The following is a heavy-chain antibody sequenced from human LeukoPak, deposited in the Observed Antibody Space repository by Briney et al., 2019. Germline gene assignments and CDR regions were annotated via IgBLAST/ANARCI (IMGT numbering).Heavy chain of an antibody. Sequence: GASVKVSCKTSGYTFTGYFMHWVRQAPGQGLEWMGWINPNTGGTNYAQKFQGRVTMTGDTSISTTYMELSRLRSDDTAVYYCARAVLLWSFDPWGQGTLVTVSS. J-gene: IGHJ5*02. D-gene: IGHD3-10*01. V-gene: IGHV1-2*02. CDR1: GYTFTGYF. CDR2: INPNTGGT. CDR3: ARAVLLWSFDP.